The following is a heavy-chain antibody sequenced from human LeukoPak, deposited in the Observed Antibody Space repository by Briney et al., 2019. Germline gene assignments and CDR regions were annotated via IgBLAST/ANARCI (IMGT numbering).Heavy chain of an antibody. J-gene: IGHJ4*02. D-gene: IGHD3-3*01. V-gene: IGHV3-23*01. CDR1: GFTFSSYA. Sequence: GGSLSLSCAASGFTFSSYAMSWVRQAPEEGLEWVSSISGNGENKYYANSVKGRFTISRDNSKNTLYVQMNSLRVEDTAVYYCAKEETIFGVVHYRGQGTLVTVSS. CDR2: ISGNGENK. CDR3: AKEETIFGVVHY.